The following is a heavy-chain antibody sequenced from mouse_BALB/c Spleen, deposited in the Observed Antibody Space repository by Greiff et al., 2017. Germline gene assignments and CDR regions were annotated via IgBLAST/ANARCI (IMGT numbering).Heavy chain of an antibody. V-gene: IGHV1-26*01. CDR3: ARSERSYYDYDGWFAY. J-gene: IGHJ3*01. CDR1: GYSFTGYY. D-gene: IGHD2-4*01. Sequence: EVQLQQSGPELVKPGASVKISCKASGYSFTGYYMHWVKQSHVKSLEWIGRINPYNGATSYNQNFKDKASLTVDKSSSTAYMELHSLTSEDSAVYYCARSERSYYDYDGWFAYWGQGTLVTVSA. CDR2: INPYNGAT.